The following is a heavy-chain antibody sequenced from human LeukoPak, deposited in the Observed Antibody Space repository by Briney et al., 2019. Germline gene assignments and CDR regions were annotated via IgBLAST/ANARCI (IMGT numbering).Heavy chain of an antibody. J-gene: IGHJ4*02. CDR1: GFTVSGDY. D-gene: IGHD6-13*01. CDR3: ARGFGSSDDF. CDR2: IYSGGET. V-gene: IGHV3-66*01. Sequence: GGSLRLPCAASGFTVSGDYMTWVRQAPGKGLEWVSVIYSGGETYYGDSVKGRFSISRDSPKNTVYLQMTSLRVEDTAVYFCARGFGSSDDFWGQGALVTVSS.